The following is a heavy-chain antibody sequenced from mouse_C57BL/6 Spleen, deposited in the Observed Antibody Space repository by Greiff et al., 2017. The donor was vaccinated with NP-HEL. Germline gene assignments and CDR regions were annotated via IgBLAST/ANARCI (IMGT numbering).Heavy chain of an antibody. CDR2: IDPETGGT. D-gene: IGHD2-1*01. CDR1: CYTFTDYE. J-gene: IGHJ3*01. V-gene: IGHV1-15*01. CDR3: TRSRGNYEGNWFAY. Sequence: VKLQESGAELVRPGASVTLSCKASCYTFTDYEMHWVKQTPVHGLEWIGAIDPETGGTAYNQKFKGKAILTADKSSSTAYMELRSLTSEDSAVYYCTRSRGNYEGNWFAYWGQGTLVTVSA.